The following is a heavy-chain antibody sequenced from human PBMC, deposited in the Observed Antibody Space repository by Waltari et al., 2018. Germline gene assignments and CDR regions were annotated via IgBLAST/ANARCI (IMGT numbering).Heavy chain of an antibody. CDR2: IIPMLGTA. CDR1: GGTSSRSP. J-gene: IGHJ4*02. V-gene: IGHV1-69*06. D-gene: IGHD3-10*01. CDR3: ATDRRIGGGFDF. Sequence: QVQLVQSGAEVKKPGSSVKVSCKASGGTSSRSPISWVRQAPGQGLEWMGGIIPMLGTASYTQKFQGRVTITADKSTSTAYMEVTSLRSEDTAVYYCATDRRIGGGFDFWGQGTLVTVSS.